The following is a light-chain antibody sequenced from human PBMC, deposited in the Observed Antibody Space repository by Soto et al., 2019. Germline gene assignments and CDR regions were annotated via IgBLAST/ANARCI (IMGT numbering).Light chain of an antibody. J-gene: IGLJ3*02. CDR3: QTWSTGIRV. CDR1: SGHSSYA. CDR2: LNSDGRH. Sequence: QLVLTQSPSAYASLGASVKLTCTLSSGHSSYAIAWHQQQPEKGPRYLMKLNSDGRHSKGDGIPDRFSGSSSGTERYLTISSLQSEDEADYYCQTWSTGIRVFGGGTKLTVL. V-gene: IGLV4-69*01.